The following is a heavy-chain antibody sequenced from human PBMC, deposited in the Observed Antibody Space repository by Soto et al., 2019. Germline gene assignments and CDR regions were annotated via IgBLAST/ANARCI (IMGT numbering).Heavy chain of an antibody. D-gene: IGHD3-10*02. V-gene: IGHV3-23*01. CDR3: AKDPTPRDFLFIHYFDS. J-gene: IGHJ4*02. CDR1: GLTSGPYG. Sequence: GGSLRLSCAASGLTSGPYGMTLVRQAPGRGLEWVSTISGSGFSTHYAESVQGRFTISRDNSKNTMYLQMNSLRAEDTAVYYCAKDPTPRDFLFIHYFDSWGQGSLVTVSS. CDR2: ISGSGFST.